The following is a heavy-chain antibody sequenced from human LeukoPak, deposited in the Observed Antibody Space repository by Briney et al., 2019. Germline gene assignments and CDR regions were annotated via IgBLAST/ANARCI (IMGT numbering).Heavy chain of an antibody. D-gene: IGHD2-8*01. V-gene: IGHV3-48*01. J-gene: IGHJ3*02. Sequence: PGGSLRLSCAASGFTFSSYSMNWVRQAPGKGLEWVSYISSSSSTIYYADSVKGRFTISRDNAKNSLYLQMNSLRAEDTAVYYCARGSPNDEHAFDIWGQGTMVTVSS. CDR1: GFTFSSYS. CDR2: ISSSSSTI. CDR3: ARGSPNDEHAFDI.